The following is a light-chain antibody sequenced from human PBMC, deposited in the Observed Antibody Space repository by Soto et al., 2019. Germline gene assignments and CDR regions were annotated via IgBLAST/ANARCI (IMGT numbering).Light chain of an antibody. CDR1: QSISFR. CDR3: QQYNSYV. J-gene: IGKJ3*01. Sequence: DIQMTQSPSSLDACVGDGVSIXCRASQSISFRLAWYQQRAGQAPKRLIYKASSLESGVPTRFSGSASATDCTLTISSLQPEEFATDYCQQYNSYVFGPGTKVDIK. V-gene: IGKV1-5*03. CDR2: KAS.